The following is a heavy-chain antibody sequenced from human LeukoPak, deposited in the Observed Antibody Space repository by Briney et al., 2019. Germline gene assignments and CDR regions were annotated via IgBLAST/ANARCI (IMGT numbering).Heavy chain of an antibody. V-gene: IGHV4-4*07. CDR1: DGFISSYY. Sequence: PSETLSLTCTVSDGFISSYYWSWIRQPAGKGLEWIGRIYTGGSSNYNPSLKGRVAMSVDTSRNQFSLKLSSVTAADTAVYYCARGLLPTAIGWFDPWGQGTRVTVSS. CDR2: IYTGGSS. J-gene: IGHJ5*02. D-gene: IGHD2-21*02. CDR3: ARGLLPTAIGWFDP.